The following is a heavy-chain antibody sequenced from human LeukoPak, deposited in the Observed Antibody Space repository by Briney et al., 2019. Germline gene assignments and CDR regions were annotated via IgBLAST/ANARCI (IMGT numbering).Heavy chain of an antibody. Sequence: SETLSLTCTVSGGSISSSSYYWGWIRQPPGKGLEWIGSIYYSGSTYYNPSLKSRVTISVDTSKNQFSLKLSSVTAADTAVYYCARRSTMYYDFWSGYGWFDPWGQGTLVTVSS. CDR3: ARRSTMYYDFWSGYGWFDP. CDR1: GGSISSSSYY. V-gene: IGHV4-39*01. D-gene: IGHD3-3*01. J-gene: IGHJ5*02. CDR2: IYYSGST.